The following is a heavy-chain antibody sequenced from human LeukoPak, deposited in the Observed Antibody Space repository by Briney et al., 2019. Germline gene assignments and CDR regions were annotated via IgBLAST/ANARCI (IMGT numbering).Heavy chain of an antibody. V-gene: IGHV1-69*04. CDR2: IIPILGIA. D-gene: IGHD5-24*01. CDR1: GGTFSSYA. CDR3: ARTRKATNGPLDY. J-gene: IGHJ4*02. Sequence: ASVKVSCKASGGTFSSYAISWVRQAPGQGLEWMGRIIPILGIANYAQKFQGRVTITADKSTSTAYMELSSLRSEDTAVYYCARTRKATNGPLDYWGQGTLVTVSS.